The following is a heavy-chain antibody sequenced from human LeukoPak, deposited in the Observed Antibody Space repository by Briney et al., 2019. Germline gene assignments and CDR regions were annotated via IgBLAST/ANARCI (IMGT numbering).Heavy chain of an antibody. V-gene: IGHV3-21*04. J-gene: IGHJ4*02. Sequence: GGSLRLSCAASGFTFSSYSMNWVRQAPGKGLEWVSSISSSSSYIYYADSVKGRFTISRDNAKNTLYLQMNSLRAEDTAVYYCARFLGRESNDYFDYWGQGTLVTVSS. CDR2: ISSSSSYI. CDR3: ARFLGRESNDYFDY. CDR1: GFTFSSYS. D-gene: IGHD2-8*01.